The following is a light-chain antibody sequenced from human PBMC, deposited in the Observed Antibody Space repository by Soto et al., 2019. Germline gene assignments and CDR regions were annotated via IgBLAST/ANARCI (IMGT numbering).Light chain of an antibody. CDR1: QSVSSSY. CDR3: QQYGGSPQT. V-gene: IGKV3-20*01. CDR2: GAS. Sequence: EIVLTQSPGTLSLSPGERATLSCRASQSVSSSYLAWYQQKPGQAPRRLIYGASSRATGIPDRFSGSGSGTDFTLIISRLEPEHFAVYFCQQYGGSPQTFRQGTKLEIK. J-gene: IGKJ2*01.